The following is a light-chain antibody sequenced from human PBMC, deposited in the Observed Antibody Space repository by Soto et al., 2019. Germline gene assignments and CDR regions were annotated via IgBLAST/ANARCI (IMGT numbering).Light chain of an antibody. V-gene: IGKV3-15*01. CDR3: QQYNNWPRT. Sequence: EIVSTQSPGTLSLSPGERATLSCRASQSVSSYLAWYQQKPGQAPRLLIYGASTRATGIPARFSGSGSGTEFTLTISSLQSEDFAVYYCQQYNNWPRTFGQGTKVDIK. J-gene: IGKJ1*01. CDR1: QSVSSY. CDR2: GAS.